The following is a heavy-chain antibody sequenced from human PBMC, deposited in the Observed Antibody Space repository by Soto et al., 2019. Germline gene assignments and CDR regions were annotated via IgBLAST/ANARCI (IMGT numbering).Heavy chain of an antibody. D-gene: IGHD4-17*01. CDR2: VSGTGGSA. CDR3: GRGSAYSDYDLEY. V-gene: IGHV3-23*01. Sequence: LSCAASGLTFSSYAMTLVRQAPGKGLEWVSGVSGTGGSAYYADPVKGRFTISRDKSTNTLYLHMNSLRAEDTAAYSCGRGSAYSDYDLEYWGQGTLVAVYS. CDR1: GLTFSSYA. J-gene: IGHJ4*02.